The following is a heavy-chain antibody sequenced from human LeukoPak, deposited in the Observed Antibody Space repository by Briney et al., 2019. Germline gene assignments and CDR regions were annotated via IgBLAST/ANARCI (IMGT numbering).Heavy chain of an antibody. V-gene: IGHV3-23*01. Sequence: GGSLRLSCAASGFTFSSYAMSWVRQAPGKGLEWVSTVSSGDGITYYADSVKGRFTISRDNSQHTLYLQVSSLRAEDTAVYFCAKSVFHIMTDYYFALDVWGQGTTDTVSS. J-gene: IGHJ6*02. CDR1: GFTFSSYA. CDR2: VSSGDGIT. CDR3: AKSVFHIMTDYYFALDV. D-gene: IGHD3-9*01.